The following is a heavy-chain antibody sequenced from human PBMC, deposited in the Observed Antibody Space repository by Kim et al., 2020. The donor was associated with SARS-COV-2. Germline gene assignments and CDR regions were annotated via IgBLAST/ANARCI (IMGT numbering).Heavy chain of an antibody. CDR3: ARDFSGSSVAPFDI. J-gene: IGHJ3*02. Sequence: PALRRRVTISVDTAKHPFSLRLSSVTAADTAVYYCARDFSGSSVAPFDIWGQGTMVTVSS. D-gene: IGHD2-15*01. V-gene: IGHV4-59*01.